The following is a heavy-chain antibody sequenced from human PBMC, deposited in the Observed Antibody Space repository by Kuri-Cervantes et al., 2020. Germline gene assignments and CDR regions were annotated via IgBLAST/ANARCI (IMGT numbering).Heavy chain of an antibody. Sequence: ESLKISCAVYGDSFRAYYWTWIRQPPGKGLEWIGHVYHTESTYYSPSLKTRLTISVDTSKNQFSLKLSSVTAADTAVYYCARGVTRVQLLHPLDPWGQGTLVTVSS. J-gene: IGHJ5*02. D-gene: IGHD2-2*01. CDR2: VYHTEST. CDR3: ARGVTRVQLLHPLDP. CDR1: GDSFRAYY. V-gene: IGHV4-34*01.